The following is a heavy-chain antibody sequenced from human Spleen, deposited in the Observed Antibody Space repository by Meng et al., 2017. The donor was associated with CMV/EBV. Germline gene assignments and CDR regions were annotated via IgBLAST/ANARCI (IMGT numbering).Heavy chain of an antibody. Sequence: FNLDDFGMSWVRQVPGKGLEWVSGINWNGGSTGYADSVKSRFTISRDNAKNSLYLQMNSLGAEDTAFYHCARDRRYSGSYYGGSGFDPWGQGTLVTVSS. V-gene: IGHV3-20*01. CDR2: INWNGGST. CDR3: ARDRRYSGSYYGGSGFDP. D-gene: IGHD1-26*01. CDR1: FNLDDFG. J-gene: IGHJ5*02.